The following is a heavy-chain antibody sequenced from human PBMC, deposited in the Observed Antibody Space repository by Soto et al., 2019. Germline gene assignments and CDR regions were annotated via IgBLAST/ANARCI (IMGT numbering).Heavy chain of an antibody. CDR3: ARRDGYNFVDY. Sequence: SETLSLTCTVSGGSISSSSYYWGWIRQPPGKGLEWIGSIYYSGSTYYNPSLKSRVTISVDTSKNQFSLKLSSVTAADTAVYYCARRDGYNFVDYWGQGTLVTVSS. CDR1: GGSISSSSYY. J-gene: IGHJ4*02. D-gene: IGHD5-12*01. CDR2: IYYSGST. V-gene: IGHV4-39*01.